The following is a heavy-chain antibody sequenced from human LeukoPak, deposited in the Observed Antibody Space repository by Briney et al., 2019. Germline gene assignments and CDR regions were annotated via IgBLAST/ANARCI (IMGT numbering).Heavy chain of an antibody. D-gene: IGHD3-22*01. Sequence: GASVKVSCKASGYTFTGYYMHWVRQAPGQGLEWMGWINPNSGGTNYAQKFQGRVTITRDTSISTAYMELSRLRSDDTAVYYCARGAPDYYDSSGYYPNFDYWGQGTLVTVSS. CDR1: GYTFTGYY. V-gene: IGHV1-2*02. J-gene: IGHJ4*02. CDR2: INPNSGGT. CDR3: ARGAPDYYDSSGYYPNFDY.